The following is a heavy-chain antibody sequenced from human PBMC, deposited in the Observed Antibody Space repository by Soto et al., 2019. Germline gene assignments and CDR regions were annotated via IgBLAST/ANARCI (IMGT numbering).Heavy chain of an antibody. V-gene: IGHV1-18*01. CDR2: ISALNGNT. J-gene: IGHJ3*01. CDR1: GYTFTHYG. Sequence: QVQLVQSGAEVKKPGASVKVSCKASGYTFTHYGISWVRQAPGQGLAWMGWISALNGNTKNADNFQDRFTMTTETSTNTSYMEVRSLRSDDAAMYYCARVYGSESYIAFAFWGQGTRVTVSS. D-gene: IGHD3-10*01. CDR3: ARVYGSESYIAFAF.